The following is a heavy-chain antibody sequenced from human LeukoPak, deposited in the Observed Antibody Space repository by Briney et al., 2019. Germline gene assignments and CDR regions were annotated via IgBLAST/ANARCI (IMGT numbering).Heavy chain of an antibody. J-gene: IGHJ4*02. D-gene: IGHD6-13*01. CDR2: IYHSGST. CDR3: ASEEGIAAAGTGFDY. CDR1: GGSISSGGYY. V-gene: IGHV4-30-2*01. Sequence: SETLSLTFTVSGGSISSGGYYWSWIRQPPGKGLEWIGYIYHSGSTYYNPSLKSRVTISVDRSKNQFSLKLSSVTAADTAVYYCASEEGIAAAGTGFDYWGQGTLVTVSS.